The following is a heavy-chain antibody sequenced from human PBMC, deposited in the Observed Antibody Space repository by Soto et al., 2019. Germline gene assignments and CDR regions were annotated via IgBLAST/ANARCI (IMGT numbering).Heavy chain of an antibody. J-gene: IGHJ4*02. D-gene: IGHD2-15*01. CDR3: ARISTPWCSGGNCYSGHIDY. CDR2: SYSSGST. V-gene: IGHV4-4*07. CDR1: GGPISSYY. Sequence: PSEALSLTGTVSGGPISSYYWSWIRQPAGKGLEWIGRSYSSGSTNYNPSLKSRVTMSVDTSKNQFSLKLSSVTAADTAVYYCARISTPWCSGGNCYSGHIDYWGQGTLVTVSP.